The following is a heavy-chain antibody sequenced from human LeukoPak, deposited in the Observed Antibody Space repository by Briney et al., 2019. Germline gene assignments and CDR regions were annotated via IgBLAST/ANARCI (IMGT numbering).Heavy chain of an antibody. V-gene: IGHV6-1*01. CDR1: GDSVSSSSAT. CDR3: TRGGHFGDYHFDY. Sequence: SQTLSLTCAISGDSVSSSSATWIWIRQSPSGGLEWLGRTYYLSKWYYDYAVSVEGRITINPDTSKNQFSLQLTSVTPEDTAVYYCTRGGHFGDYHFDYWGQGTPVTVSS. J-gene: IGHJ4*02. CDR2: TYYLSKWYY. D-gene: IGHD4-17*01.